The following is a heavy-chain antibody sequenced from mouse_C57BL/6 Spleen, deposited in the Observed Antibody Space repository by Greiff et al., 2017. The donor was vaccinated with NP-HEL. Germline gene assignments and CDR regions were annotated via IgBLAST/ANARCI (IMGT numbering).Heavy chain of an antibody. CDR2: ISSGGSYT. Sequence: EVQLVESGGDLVKPGGSLKLSCAASGFTFSSYGMSWVRQTPDKRLEWVATISSGGSYTYYPASVKGRFTISRDNAKSTRKLQMSSLKSEDTAMYYCARQITTVVATWGDAMDYWGQGTSVTVSS. CDR1: GFTFSSYG. CDR3: ARQITTVVATWGDAMDY. V-gene: IGHV5-6*01. D-gene: IGHD1-1*01. J-gene: IGHJ4*01.